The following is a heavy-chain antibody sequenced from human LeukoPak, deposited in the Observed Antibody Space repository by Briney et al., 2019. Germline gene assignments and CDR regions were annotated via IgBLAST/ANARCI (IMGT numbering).Heavy chain of an antibody. D-gene: IGHD3-3*01. J-gene: IGHJ5*02. V-gene: IGHV4-39*01. CDR1: GGSISTSSSS. CDR2: IHYSGRI. Sequence: SETLSLTCAVSGGSISTSSSSWGWIRQPPGKGLECIGSIHYSGRIYYNPSLKSRFTISMDTSKNQFSLKLSSVTAADTAVYYCARHHVLRFLEWLLKGEKNWFDPWGQGTLVTVSS. CDR3: ARHHVLRFLEWLLKGEKNWFDP.